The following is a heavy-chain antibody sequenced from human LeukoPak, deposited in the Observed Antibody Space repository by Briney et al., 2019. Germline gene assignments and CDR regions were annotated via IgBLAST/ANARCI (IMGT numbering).Heavy chain of an antibody. CDR1: GYTFTGYY. D-gene: IGHD1-26*01. CDR2: INPNSGGT. Sequence: ASVKVSCKASGYTFTGYYMHWVRQAPGQGLEWMGWINPNSGGTNYAQKLQGRVTMTTDTSTSTAYMELRSLRSDDTAVYYCARSSGSYFSSYYYMDVWGKGTTVTVSS. CDR3: ARSSGSYFSSYYYMDV. J-gene: IGHJ6*03. V-gene: IGHV1-2*02.